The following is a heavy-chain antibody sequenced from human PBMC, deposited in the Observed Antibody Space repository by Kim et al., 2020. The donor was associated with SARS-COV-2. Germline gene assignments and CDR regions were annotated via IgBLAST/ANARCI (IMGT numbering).Heavy chain of an antibody. J-gene: IGHJ6*02. CDR2: INPSGGST. CDR3: ATSQKYPAARSPYYYGMDV. CDR1: GYTFTSYY. Sequence: ASVKVSCKASGYTFTSYYMHRVRQAPGQGLEWMGIINPSGGSTSYAQKFQGRVTMTRDTSTSTVYMELSSLRSEDTAVYYCATSQKYPAARSPYYYGMDVWGQGTTVTVSS. V-gene: IGHV1-46*01. D-gene: IGHD6-6*01.